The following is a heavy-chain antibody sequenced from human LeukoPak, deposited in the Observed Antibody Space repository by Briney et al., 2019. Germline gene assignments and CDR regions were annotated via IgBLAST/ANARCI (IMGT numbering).Heavy chain of an antibody. CDR1: GGSFSDYY. Sequence: SETLSLTCAVYGGSFSDYYWSWIRQPPGKGLEWIGEINHSGSTNYNPSLKSRVTISVDTSKNQFSLKLSSVTAADTAVYYCAREGDCGGDCWGQGTLVTVSS. V-gene: IGHV4-34*01. CDR3: AREGDCGGDC. J-gene: IGHJ4*02. CDR2: INHSGST. D-gene: IGHD2-21*01.